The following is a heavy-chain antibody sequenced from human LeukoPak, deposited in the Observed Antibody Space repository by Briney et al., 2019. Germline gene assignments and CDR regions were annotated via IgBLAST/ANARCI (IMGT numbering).Heavy chain of an antibody. CDR3: VRRRIVVVPAAMLYYYGMDV. CDR2: ISYDGSNK. D-gene: IGHD2-2*01. J-gene: IGHJ6*02. CDR1: GFTFSSYG. V-gene: IGHV3-30*03. Sequence: GGSLRLSCAASGFTFSSYGMHWVRQAPGKGLEWVAVISYDGSNKYYADSVKGRFTISRDNSKNTLYLQMNSLRAEDTAVYYCVRRRIVVVPAAMLYYYGMDVWGQGTTVTVSS.